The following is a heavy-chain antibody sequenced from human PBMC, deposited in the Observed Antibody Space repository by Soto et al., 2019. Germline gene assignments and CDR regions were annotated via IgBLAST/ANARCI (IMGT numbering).Heavy chain of an antibody. V-gene: IGHV4-39*01. J-gene: IGHJ6*02. D-gene: IGHD6-13*01. CDR2: SNYGGPT. CDR1: GGAINSTVYY. Sequence: PSETLSLTCTVSGGAINSTVYYWGWIRQPPGKGLEWIGSSNYGGPTYYSPSLQSRVTISLDTAKNHFSLNLRSVTAADTAVYYCARRGAYSTSVYYYYGMDVWGQGTTVTVS. CDR3: ARRGAYSTSVYYYYGMDV.